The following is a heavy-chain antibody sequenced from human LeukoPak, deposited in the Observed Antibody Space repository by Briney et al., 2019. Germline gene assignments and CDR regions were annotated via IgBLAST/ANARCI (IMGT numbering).Heavy chain of an antibody. CDR1: GGTISSYY. J-gene: IGHJ5*02. Sequence: SETLSLTCTVSGGTISSYYWSWIRQPPGKGLEWIGYIYNSGSTKYNPSLKSRVTISVDTSKKQFSLKLSSVTAADTAVYYCVRDRYCSGGSCYGSVWFDPWGQGTLVNVSS. CDR2: IYNSGST. V-gene: IGHV4-59*01. CDR3: VRDRYCSGGSCYGSVWFDP. D-gene: IGHD2-15*01.